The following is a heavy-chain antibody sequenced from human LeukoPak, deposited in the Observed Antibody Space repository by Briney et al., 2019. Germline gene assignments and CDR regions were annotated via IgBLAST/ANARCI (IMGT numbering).Heavy chain of an antibody. Sequence: GGSLRLSCVGSGFSLSGYWMSWVGQAPGKGLEWVARLHADGSEYSYVGSVKGRFTISGDNAKNSLYLQMNSLRVDDTAVYYCARGGYSFDYLGQGTLVTVSS. D-gene: IGHD5-12*01. CDR3: ARGGYSFDY. CDR2: LHADGSEY. J-gene: IGHJ4*02. V-gene: IGHV3-7*01. CDR1: GFSLSGYW.